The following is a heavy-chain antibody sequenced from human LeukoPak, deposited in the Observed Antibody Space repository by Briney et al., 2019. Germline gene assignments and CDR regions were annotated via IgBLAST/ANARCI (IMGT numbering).Heavy chain of an antibody. CDR2: IYNSGIT. J-gene: IGHJ6*03. Sequence: SETLSLTCTVSGGSVSSHFWSWIRQPPGKGLEWIGYIYNSGITNYNPSLKSRVTMSVDTSKNQFSLMLRSVTAADTAVYYCARDHLPAGAPGYYMDVWGKGTTVTVS. V-gene: IGHV4-59*02. CDR1: GGSVSSHF. D-gene: IGHD4/OR15-4a*01. CDR3: ARDHLPAGAPGYYMDV.